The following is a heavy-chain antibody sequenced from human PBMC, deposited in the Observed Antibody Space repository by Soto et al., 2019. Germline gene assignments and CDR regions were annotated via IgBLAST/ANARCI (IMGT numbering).Heavy chain of an antibody. D-gene: IGHD3-16*01. CDR3: ARDPGGSY. CDR2: INAGNGNT. J-gene: IGHJ4*02. Sequence: QVQLVQSGAEVKKPGASVKVSCKASGYTFTSYAMHWVRQAPGQRLEWMGWINAGNGNTKYSQKFQGRVTITRDTSASTVYMELSSLSSEDTAVYYCARDPGGSYWGQGTLVTVSS. V-gene: IGHV1-3*01. CDR1: GYTFTSYA.